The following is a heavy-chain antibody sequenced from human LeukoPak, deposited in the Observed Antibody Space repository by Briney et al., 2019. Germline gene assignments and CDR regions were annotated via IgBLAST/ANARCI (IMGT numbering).Heavy chain of an antibody. CDR2: VSVGNDDI. CDR1: GYTFTTYA. CDR3: ARNLIGKTDFDY. D-gene: IGHD2-21*01. J-gene: IGHJ4*02. Sequence: GASVKVSCKTSGYTFTTYAIHWVRQAPGQRLEWMGWVSVGNDDIKYPQNFQGRVTFTGDTSASTAYMELSSLRSEDTAVYYCARNLIGKTDFDYWGQGTLVTVSS. V-gene: IGHV1-3*01.